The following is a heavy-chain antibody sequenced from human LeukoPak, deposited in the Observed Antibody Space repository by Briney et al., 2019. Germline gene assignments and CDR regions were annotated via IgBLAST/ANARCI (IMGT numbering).Heavy chain of an antibody. J-gene: IGHJ5*02. CDR1: GGTFSSYA. CDR3: ARGELTPIAVAGTRWFDP. CDR2: IIPIFGTA. V-gene: IGHV1-69*06. D-gene: IGHD6-19*01. Sequence: SVKVSCKASGGTFSSYAISWVRQAPGQGLEWMGGIIPIFGTANYAQKFQGRVTITADKSTSTAYMELSSLRSEDTAVYYCARGELTPIAVAGTRWFDPWGQGTLVTVSS.